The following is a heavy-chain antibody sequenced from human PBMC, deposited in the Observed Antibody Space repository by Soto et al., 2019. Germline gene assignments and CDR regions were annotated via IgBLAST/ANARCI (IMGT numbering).Heavy chain of an antibody. D-gene: IGHD2-2*01. Sequence: SETLSLTCAVYGGSFSGYYWSWIRQPPGKGLEWIGEINHSGSTNYNPSLKSRVTISVDTSKNQFSLKLSSVTAADTAVYYCASGCRSTSCQGIYYYYGMDVWGQGTTVTVSS. V-gene: IGHV4-34*01. CDR1: GGSFSGYY. CDR3: ASGCRSTSCQGIYYYYGMDV. J-gene: IGHJ6*02. CDR2: INHSGST.